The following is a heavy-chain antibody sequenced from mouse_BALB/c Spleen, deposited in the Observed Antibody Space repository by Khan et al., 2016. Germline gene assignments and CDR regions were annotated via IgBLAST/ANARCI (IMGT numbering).Heavy chain of an antibody. V-gene: IGHV9-1*02. CDR3: ARRMGYSPYVDV. D-gene: IGHD3-1*01. CDR2: INTYTGEP. J-gene: IGHJ1*01. Sequence: QIQLVQSGPELKKPGETVKISCKASGYTFTNYGMNWVTQAPGKGLKWMGWINTYTGEPTYADDFKGRFAFSLETSASTAYLQINNLKNEDMAIYYGARRMGYSPYVDVWGAGTTVTVSS. CDR1: GYTFTNYG.